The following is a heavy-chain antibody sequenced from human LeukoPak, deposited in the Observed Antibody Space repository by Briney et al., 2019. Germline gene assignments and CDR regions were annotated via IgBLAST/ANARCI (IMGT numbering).Heavy chain of an antibody. Sequence: SETLSLTCTVSGGSISSSTYYWAWIRQSPGKGLEWIGSITYSGSTYYNPSLESRVTISVDTSKNQFSLRLISVTAADTAVYYCARSRVWSDYWGYFDYWGQGTLVTVSS. D-gene: IGHD3-3*01. CDR2: ITYSGST. CDR3: ARSRVWSDYWGYFDY. J-gene: IGHJ4*02. CDR1: GGSISSSTYY. V-gene: IGHV4-39*07.